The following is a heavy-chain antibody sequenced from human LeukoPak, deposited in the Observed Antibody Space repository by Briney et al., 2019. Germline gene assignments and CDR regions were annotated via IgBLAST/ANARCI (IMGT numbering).Heavy chain of an antibody. CDR3: ASGLSSSWYRQDYMDV. V-gene: IGHV1-69*13. D-gene: IGHD6-13*01. CDR1: GGTFSSYA. Sequence: SVKVSCKASGGTFSSYAISWVRQAPGQGLEWMGGIIPIFGTANYAQKFQGRVTITADESTSTAYMELSSLRSEDTAVYYCASGLSSSWYRQDYMDVWGKGTTVTVSS. J-gene: IGHJ6*03. CDR2: IIPIFGTA.